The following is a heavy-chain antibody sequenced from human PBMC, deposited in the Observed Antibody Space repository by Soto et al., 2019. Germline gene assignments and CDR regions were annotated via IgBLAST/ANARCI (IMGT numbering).Heavy chain of an antibody. CDR3: ARGLTMGQLPSHFDH. V-gene: IGHV4-61*01. CDR1: GGSVSNDNFY. Sequence: PSETLFLTCTVPGGSVSNDNFYWSWLRQPPGKGLEWIGYVHSSEITNYNPSLKRRVTISVDTSRNQFSLRLSSVTAADTVVYYCARGLTMGQLPSHFDHWGQGTLVTVSS. CDR2: VHSSEIT. D-gene: IGHD3-16*01. J-gene: IGHJ5*02.